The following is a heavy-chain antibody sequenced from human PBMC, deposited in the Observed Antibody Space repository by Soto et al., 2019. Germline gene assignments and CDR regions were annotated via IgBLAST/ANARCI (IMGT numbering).Heavy chain of an antibody. Sequence: SGPTLVNPTQTLTLTCTFSGLSLSTSGVGVGWIRQPPGKALEWLALIYWNDDKRYSPSLKSRLTITKDTSKNQVVLTMTNMDPVDTATYYFAHRPYYYDSSGSFDYWGQGTLVTVSS. CDR3: AHRPYYYDSSGSFDY. D-gene: IGHD3-22*01. CDR2: IYWNDDK. V-gene: IGHV2-5*01. J-gene: IGHJ4*02. CDR1: GLSLSTSGVG.